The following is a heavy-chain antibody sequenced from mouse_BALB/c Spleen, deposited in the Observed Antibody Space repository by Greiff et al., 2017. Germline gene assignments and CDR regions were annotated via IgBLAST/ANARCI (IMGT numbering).Heavy chain of an antibody. D-gene: IGHD4-1*01. CDR2: INPSTGYT. CDR3: ARDGTGYAMDY. Sequence: VKLMESGAELAKPGASVKMSCKASGYTFTSYWMHWVKQRPGQGLEWIGYINPSTGYTEYNQKFKDKATLTADKSSSTAYMQLSSLTSEDSAVYYCARDGTGYAMDYWGQGTSVTVSS. CDR1: GYTFTSYW. J-gene: IGHJ4*01. V-gene: IGHV1-7*01.